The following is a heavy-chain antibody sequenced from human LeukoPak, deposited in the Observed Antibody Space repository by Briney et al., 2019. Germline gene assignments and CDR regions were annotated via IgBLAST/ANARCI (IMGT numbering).Heavy chain of an antibody. CDR1: GGSFSGYY. CDR3: ARHIKGGYKAFDY. J-gene: IGHJ4*02. D-gene: IGHD3-22*01. CDR2: ISDSGRT. Sequence: KPSETLSLTCGVSGGSFSGYYWSWIRQPPGKGLEWIGEISDSGRTGYKSSLKSRVTILEDTSKNQFSLKLSSVTAADTAVYYCARHIKGGYKAFDYWGQGTLVTVSS. V-gene: IGHV4-34*01.